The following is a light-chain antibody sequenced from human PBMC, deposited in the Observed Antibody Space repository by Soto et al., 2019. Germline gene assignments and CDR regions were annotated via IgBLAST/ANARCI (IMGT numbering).Light chain of an antibody. CDR2: WAS. CDR1: QSILYYANNKNS. J-gene: IGKJ1*01. Sequence: DIVMTQSPDSLAVSLGERATINCKSSQSILYYANNKNSLAWYQQKPGQPPKLLIYWASTRESGVPDRFSGSASGTDFTLTISSLQAEDVAVYYCQHYYSPPWTFGQGTKLEIK. CDR3: QHYYSPPWT. V-gene: IGKV4-1*01.